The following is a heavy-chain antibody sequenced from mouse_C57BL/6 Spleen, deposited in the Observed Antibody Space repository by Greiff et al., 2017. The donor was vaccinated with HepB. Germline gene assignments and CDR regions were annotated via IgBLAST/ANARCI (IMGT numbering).Heavy chain of an antibody. D-gene: IGHD4-1*01. Sequence: VQLKQSGPELVKPGASVKISCKASGYSFTGYYMNWVKQSPEKSLEWIGEINPSTGGTTYNQKFKAKATLTVDKSSSTAYMQLKSLTSEDSAVYYCARGGLGFDYWGQGTTRTVSS. CDR2: INPSTGGT. J-gene: IGHJ2*01. V-gene: IGHV1-42*01. CDR1: GYSFTGYY. CDR3: ARGGLGFDY.